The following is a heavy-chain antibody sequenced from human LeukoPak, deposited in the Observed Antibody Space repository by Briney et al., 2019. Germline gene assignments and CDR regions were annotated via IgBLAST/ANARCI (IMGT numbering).Heavy chain of an antibody. CDR2: ISGSGGRA. D-gene: IGHD2-2*01. CDR3: AKLPQTPYCSSTSCPPYYYYGMDV. Sequence: GGSLRLSCAASGFTFSSYAMSWGRQAPGKGVGWVSAISGSGGRAYYADSVKGRFTISRDNSKNTLYLQMNSLRAEDTAVYYCAKLPQTPYCSSTSCPPYYYYGMDVWGQGTTVTVSS. J-gene: IGHJ6*02. V-gene: IGHV3-23*01. CDR1: GFTFSSYA.